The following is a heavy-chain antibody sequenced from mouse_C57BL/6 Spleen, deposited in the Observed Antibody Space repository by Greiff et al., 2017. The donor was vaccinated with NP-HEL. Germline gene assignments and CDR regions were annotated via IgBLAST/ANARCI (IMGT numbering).Heavy chain of an antibody. CDR2: IWSGGST. V-gene: IGHV2-2*01. CDR1: GFSLTSYG. J-gene: IGHJ3*01. D-gene: IGHD1-1*01. Sequence: VQGVESGPGLVQPSQSLSITCTVSGFSLTSYGVHWVRQSPGKGLEWLGVIWSGGSTDYNAAFISRLSISKDNSKSQVFFKMNSLQADDTAIYYCARNGYYGSSYLWFAYWGQGTLVTVSA. CDR3: ARNGYYGSSYLWFAY.